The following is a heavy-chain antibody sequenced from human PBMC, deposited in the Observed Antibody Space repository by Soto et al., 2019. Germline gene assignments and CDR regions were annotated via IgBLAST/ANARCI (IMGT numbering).Heavy chain of an antibody. CDR1: GFTFSNAW. V-gene: IGHV3-15*01. Sequence: GGSLRLSCAASGFTFSNAWMSWVRQAPGKGLEWVGRIKSKTDGGTTDYAAPVKGRFTISRDDSKNTLYLQMNSLKTEDTAVYYCTTTWYSSSWYDASDIWGQGTMVTVSS. CDR2: IKSKTDGGTT. D-gene: IGHD6-13*01. CDR3: TTTWYSSSWYDASDI. J-gene: IGHJ3*02.